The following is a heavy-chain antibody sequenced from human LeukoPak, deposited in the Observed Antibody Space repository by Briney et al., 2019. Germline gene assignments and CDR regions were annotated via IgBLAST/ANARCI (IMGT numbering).Heavy chain of an antibody. CDR1: GYTFTSYD. J-gene: IGHJ4*02. D-gene: IGHD3-10*01. V-gene: IGHV1-8*01. Sequence: GASVKVSCKASGYTFTSYDINWVRQATGQGLEWMGWMNPNSGNTGYAQKFQGRVTMTRNTSISTAYMELSSLRSEDTAVYYCAISLWFGEPMGGEEQDYWGQGTLVTVSS. CDR2: MNPNSGNT. CDR3: AISLWFGEPMGGEEQDY.